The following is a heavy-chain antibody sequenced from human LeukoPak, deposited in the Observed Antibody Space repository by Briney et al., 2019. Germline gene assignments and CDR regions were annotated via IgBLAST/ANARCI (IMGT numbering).Heavy chain of an antibody. D-gene: IGHD5-18*01. CDR2: ISGYNGDA. Sequence: ASVKVSCKASGYTFTSYGISWVRQAPGQGLEWMGWISGYNGDAIYAQKLQGRVTLTTDTSTSTAYMELRSLKSDDTAVYYCAKDDRSVDTAMSFQRWGQGTLVRVSS. J-gene: IGHJ1*01. CDR3: AKDDRSVDTAMSFQR. V-gene: IGHV1-18*01. CDR1: GYTFTSYG.